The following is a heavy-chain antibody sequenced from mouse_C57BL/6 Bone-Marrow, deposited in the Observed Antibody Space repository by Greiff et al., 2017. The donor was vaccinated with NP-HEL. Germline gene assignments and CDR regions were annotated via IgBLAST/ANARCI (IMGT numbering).Heavy chain of an antibody. D-gene: IGHD2-2*01. CDR3: ARERMCGDGYDGDY. V-gene: IGHV1-64*01. CDR2: IHPNSGST. J-gene: IGHJ2*01. Sequence: QVQLKQPGAELVKPGASVKLSCKASGYTFTSYWMHWVKQRPGQGLEWIGMIHPNSGSTNYNEKFKSKATLTVDKSSSTAYMQLSSLTSEDSAVYDCARERMCGDGYDGDYWGQGTTLTVSS. CDR1: GYTFTSYW.